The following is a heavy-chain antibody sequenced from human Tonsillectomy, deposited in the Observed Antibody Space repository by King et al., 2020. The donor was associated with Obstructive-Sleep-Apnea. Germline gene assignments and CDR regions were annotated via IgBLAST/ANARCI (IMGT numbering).Heavy chain of an antibody. CDR1: GGSISSSNYY. CDR3: AREGRYSGYEID. V-gene: IGHV4-39*07. CDR2: IYYSGST. Sequence: QLQESGPGLVKPSETLSLTCTVSGGSISSSNYYWNWIRQPPGKGLEWIGSIYYSGSTHYNPSLKSRVTISVDTSKNQFSLKLSSVTAADTAVYYCAREGRYSGYEIDWGQGTLVTVSS. D-gene: IGHD5-12*01. J-gene: IGHJ4*02.